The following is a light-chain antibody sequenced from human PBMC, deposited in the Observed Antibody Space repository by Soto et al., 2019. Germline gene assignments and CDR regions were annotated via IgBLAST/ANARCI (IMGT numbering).Light chain of an antibody. CDR1: SSNIGRNT. J-gene: IGLJ1*01. Sequence: QSALTQPPSASGTPGQRVTISCSGSSSNIGRNTVSWYQQVPGTAPKLLIYSNNQRPSGVPDRFSGSKSGTSASLAISGLQSEDEADYYCAAWGDSLNGYVFGTGTKVTVL. V-gene: IGLV1-44*01. CDR2: SNN. CDR3: AAWGDSLNGYV.